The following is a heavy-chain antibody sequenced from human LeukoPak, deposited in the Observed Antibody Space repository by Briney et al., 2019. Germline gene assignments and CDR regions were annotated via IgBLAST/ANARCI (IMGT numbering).Heavy chain of an antibody. J-gene: IGHJ3*02. CDR3: AKDINLWFWEFDAFDI. V-gene: IGHV3-23*01. CDR1: GFTFSSYA. Sequence: GGSLRLSCAASGFTFSSYAMSWDRQAPGKGLEWVSAISGSGGSTYYADSVKGRFTISRDNSKNTLYLQMSSLRAEDTAVYYCAKDINLWFWEFDAFDIWGQGTMVTVSS. CDR2: ISGSGGST. D-gene: IGHD3-10*01.